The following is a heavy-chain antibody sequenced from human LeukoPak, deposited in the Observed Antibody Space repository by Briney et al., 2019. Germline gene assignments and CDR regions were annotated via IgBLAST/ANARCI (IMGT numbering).Heavy chain of an antibody. Sequence: GESLKISCKGSGYIFTNYWIGWVRQLPGKGLEWMGIIYPGDSDTRYSPSFQGQVTISADKSISTAYLQWSSLKASDTAMYYCAKGAYYYDSSGYYPEYYFDYWGQGTLVTVSS. V-gene: IGHV5-51*01. CDR3: AKGAYYYDSSGYYPEYYFDY. CDR2: IYPGDSDT. J-gene: IGHJ4*02. CDR1: GYIFTNYW. D-gene: IGHD3-22*01.